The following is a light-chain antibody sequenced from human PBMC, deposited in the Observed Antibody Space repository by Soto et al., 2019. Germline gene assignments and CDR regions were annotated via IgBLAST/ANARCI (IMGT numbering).Light chain of an antibody. V-gene: IGKV4-1*01. CDR3: QQDYSTPLT. CDR2: WAS. J-gene: IGKJ4*01. Sequence: DIVMTQSPDSLAVSLGERATINCKSSQSVLYSSNNKNDLAWYQQKPGQPPKLLIYWASTRESGVPDRFSGSGSGTDFTLSVSSRQAEDVAVCYCQQDYSTPLTFGGGTKVEVK. CDR1: QSVLYSSNNKND.